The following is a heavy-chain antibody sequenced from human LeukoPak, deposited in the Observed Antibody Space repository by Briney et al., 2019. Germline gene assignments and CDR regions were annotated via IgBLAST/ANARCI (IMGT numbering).Heavy chain of an antibody. V-gene: IGHV3-23*01. CDR2: ISRTGDNT. D-gene: IGHD1-26*01. Sequence: GGSLRLSCAASGFTFINYAVGWVRQAPGKGLEWVSGISRTGDNTYYADSVKGRFTISRDNSKNTLYLQMDSLRAEGTALYYCVKDGYSGSFGYFDYWGQGTLVTVSS. CDR3: VKDGYSGSFGYFDY. J-gene: IGHJ4*02. CDR1: GFTFINYA.